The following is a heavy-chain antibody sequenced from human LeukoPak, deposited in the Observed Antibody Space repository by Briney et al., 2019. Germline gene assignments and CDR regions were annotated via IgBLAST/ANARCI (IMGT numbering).Heavy chain of an antibody. CDR1: GFRFDDYY. J-gene: IGHJ4*02. V-gene: IGHV3-11*04. Sequence: PGGSLRLSCTASGFRFDDYYMTWIRQVPGKGLEWVSFVSPSGGIIDYADSVKGRFTISRDNSKNTLYLQMNSLRAEDTAVYYCARAGLYCSSTSCYGYFDYWGQGTLVTVSS. CDR3: ARAGLYCSSTSCYGYFDY. CDR2: VSPSGGII. D-gene: IGHD2-2*01.